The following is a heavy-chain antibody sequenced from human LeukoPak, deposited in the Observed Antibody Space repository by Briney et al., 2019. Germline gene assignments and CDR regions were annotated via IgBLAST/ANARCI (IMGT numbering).Heavy chain of an antibody. Sequence: SETLSLTCTVAGGSISSYYWSWIRQPPGKGLEWIGYIYYSGSANYNPSLKSRATISVDTSKNQFSLKLSSVTAADTAVYYCASSGIAAASSDYWGQGTLVTVSS. V-gene: IGHV4-59*08. CDR2: IYYSGSA. CDR3: ASSGIAAASSDY. CDR1: GGSISSYY. J-gene: IGHJ4*02. D-gene: IGHD6-13*01.